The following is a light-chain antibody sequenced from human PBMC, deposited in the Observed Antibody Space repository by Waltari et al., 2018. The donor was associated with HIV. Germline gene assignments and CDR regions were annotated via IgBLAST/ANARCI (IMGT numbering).Light chain of an antibody. CDR3: QQYHVTPFT. Sequence: EIVLTQSPGTLSLSPGESATLTCRASHVFSNNYLVWYQQRPGQAPRLLIYGSSSRATGTPDRFSGSGSGTDFTLTIRRLESEDFAVYYCQQYHVTPFTFGQGTRLEIK. CDR2: GSS. CDR1: HVFSNNY. J-gene: IGKJ5*01. V-gene: IGKV3-20*01.